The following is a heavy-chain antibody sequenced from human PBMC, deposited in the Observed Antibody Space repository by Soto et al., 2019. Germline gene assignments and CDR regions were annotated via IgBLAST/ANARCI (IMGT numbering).Heavy chain of an antibody. CDR3: ARDSSSSAFDY. Sequence: GGSLRLSCAASGFTFSSYAMHWVRQAPGKGLEWVAVISYDGSNKYYADSVKGRFTISRDNSKNTLYLQMNSLRAENTAVYYCARDSSSSAFDYWGQGTLVTVSS. V-gene: IGHV3-30-3*01. J-gene: IGHJ4*02. CDR1: GFTFSSYA. D-gene: IGHD6-6*01. CDR2: ISYDGSNK.